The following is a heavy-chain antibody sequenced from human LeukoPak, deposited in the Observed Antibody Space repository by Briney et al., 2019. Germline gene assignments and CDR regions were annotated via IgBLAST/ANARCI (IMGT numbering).Heavy chain of an antibody. V-gene: IGHV4-4*07. CDR3: ARERGSEWYDMSFEY. Sequence: KPSETLSLTCTISGGSFSNYFWSWVRQPAGKGLEWIGRIYVSGNTNYNPSLKSRATMSVDTSKNQFSLTLTSVTAADTAVYYCARERGSEWYDMSFEYWGQGTLVTVSS. D-gene: IGHD6-19*01. CDR2: IYVSGNT. CDR1: GGSFSNYF. J-gene: IGHJ4*02.